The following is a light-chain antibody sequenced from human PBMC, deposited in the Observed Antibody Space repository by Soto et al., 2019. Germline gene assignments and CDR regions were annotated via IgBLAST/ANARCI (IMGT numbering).Light chain of an antibody. CDR1: QGISNW. CDR3: QQTDDFPLT. CDR2: ATS. Sequence: DIQMTQSPSSVSASVGDRVTITCRASQGISNWLAWYRQKPGKAPDLLIYATSTLQNGVPSRFSGSGFGTDFTLSISSLQPEDSASYFCQQTDDFPLTFGGGTKGDI. V-gene: IGKV1D-12*01. J-gene: IGKJ4*01.